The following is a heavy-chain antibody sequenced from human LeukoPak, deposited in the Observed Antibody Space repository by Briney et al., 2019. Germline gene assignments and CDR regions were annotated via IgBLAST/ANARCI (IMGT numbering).Heavy chain of an antibody. CDR2: IWYDGSNK. CDR1: GFTFSSYG. Sequence: GGSLRLSCATSGFTFSSYGMHWVRQAPSKGLEWVAFIWYDGSNKYYADSVKGRFTISRDNSKNTLYLQMNSLRDDDTAVYYCARDRGDGYNSLFDYWGQGTLVTVSS. D-gene: IGHD5-24*01. CDR3: ARDRGDGYNSLFDY. V-gene: IGHV3-33*01. J-gene: IGHJ4*02.